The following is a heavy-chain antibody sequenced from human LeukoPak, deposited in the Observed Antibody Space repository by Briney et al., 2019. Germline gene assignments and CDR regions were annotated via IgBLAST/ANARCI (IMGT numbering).Heavy chain of an antibody. CDR2: IVVDGSDT. V-gene: IGHV3-74*01. Sequence: GGSLRLSCAASGFAFSRYWMHWVRQAPGKGLVWVSRIVVDGSDTTYADSVKGRFTISRDNAKNTLYLQVNSLRDEDTAVYYCARDVSYGYDYWGQGTLVTVSS. CDR3: ARDVSYGYDY. J-gene: IGHJ4*02. CDR1: GFAFSRYW. D-gene: IGHD5-18*01.